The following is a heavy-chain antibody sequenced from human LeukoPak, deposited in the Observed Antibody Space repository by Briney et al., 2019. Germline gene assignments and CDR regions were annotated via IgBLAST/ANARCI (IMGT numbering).Heavy chain of an antibody. CDR1: GDSISSFY. Sequence: ETLSLTCTVSGDSISSFYWTWIRQPAGKGLEWIGRIYTSGSTNYNPSLKSRVTMSVDTSKNQFSLRLSSVTAADTAVYYCARDVVAAAGTWDYWGQGTLVTVSS. CDR2: IYTSGST. D-gene: IGHD6-13*01. V-gene: IGHV4-4*07. J-gene: IGHJ4*02. CDR3: ARDVVAAAGTWDY.